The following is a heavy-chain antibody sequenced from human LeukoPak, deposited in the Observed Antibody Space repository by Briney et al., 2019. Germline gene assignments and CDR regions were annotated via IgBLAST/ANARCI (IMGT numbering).Heavy chain of an antibody. Sequence: GGSLRLSCSASGFTFNRFYLHWVRQAPGKGLEFVSHISSNGATTYYADSVKGRFTISRDNSKNTLYLQMNSLRAEDTAVYYCARDRGTRAFDIWGQGTMVTVSS. J-gene: IGHJ3*02. CDR3: ARDRGTRAFDI. V-gene: IGHV3-64*04. D-gene: IGHD3-16*01. CDR1: GFTFNRFY. CDR2: ISSNGATT.